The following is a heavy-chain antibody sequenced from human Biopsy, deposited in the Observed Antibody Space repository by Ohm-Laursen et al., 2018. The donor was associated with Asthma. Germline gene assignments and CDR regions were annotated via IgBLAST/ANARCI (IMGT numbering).Heavy chain of an antibody. V-gene: IGHV4-34*01. CDR2: TNERGVT. CDR1: GGSFSGYY. CDR3: ARGPELDV. J-gene: IGHJ6*02. Sequence: GTLSLTWAVYGGSFSGYYWSWIRQPPGKGLEWIGETNERGVTNNNPSLKSRVIISIDTYWNRVSLKLTSVTAADTAVYYCARGPELDVWGQGTTVTVSS.